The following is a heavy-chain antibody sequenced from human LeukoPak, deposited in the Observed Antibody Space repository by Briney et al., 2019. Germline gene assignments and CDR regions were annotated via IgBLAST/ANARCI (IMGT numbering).Heavy chain of an antibody. CDR3: ARFYCSSTSCLEDY. V-gene: IGHV3-74*01. CDR1: GFTFTSYA. CDR2: INSDGSST. J-gene: IGHJ4*02. Sequence: GGSLRLSCAASGFTFTSYAMSWVRQAPGEGLVWVSRINSDGSSTSYADSVKGRFTISRDNAKNTLYLQMNSLRAEDTAVYYCARFYCSSTSCLEDYWGQGTLVTVSS. D-gene: IGHD2-2*01.